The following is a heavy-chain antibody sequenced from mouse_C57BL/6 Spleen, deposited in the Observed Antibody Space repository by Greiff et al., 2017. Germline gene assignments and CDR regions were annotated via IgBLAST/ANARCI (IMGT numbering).Heavy chain of an antibody. J-gene: IGHJ2*01. CDR3: ARSEGDDVENYFDY. CDR1: GYTFTSYG. CDR2: IDPSDSYT. V-gene: IGHV1-69*01. D-gene: IGHD2-2*01. Sequence: VQLQQPGAELVRPGASVKLSCKASGYTFTSYGMTWVKQRPGQGLEWIGEIDPSDSYTTYNQKFKGKSTLTVDKSSSTAYMQHSSLTSEDSAVYYCARSEGDDVENYFDYWGQGTTVTVSS.